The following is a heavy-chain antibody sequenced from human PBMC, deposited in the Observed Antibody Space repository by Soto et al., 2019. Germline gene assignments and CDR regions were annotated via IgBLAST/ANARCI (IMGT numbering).Heavy chain of an antibody. D-gene: IGHD3-22*01. CDR1: GFTFSSYS. J-gene: IGHJ3*02. CDR3: ARGYYDSRGYHDAFDI. Sequence: GGSLRLSCAASGFTFSSYSMHWVRQAPCKGLEWVAVISYDGSNKDYADSVKGRFTISRDNSKNTLYLQMNSLRAEDTAVYYCARGYYDSRGYHDAFDIWGQGKMVTVSS. V-gene: IGHV3-30-3*01. CDR2: ISYDGSNK.